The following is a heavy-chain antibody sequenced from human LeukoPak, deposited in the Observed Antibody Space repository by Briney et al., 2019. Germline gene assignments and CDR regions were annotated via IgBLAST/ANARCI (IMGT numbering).Heavy chain of an antibody. V-gene: IGHV3-33*06. Sequence: GRSLRLSCAASGFTFSSYGMHWVRQAPGKGLEWVAVIWYDGSNKYYADSVKGRFTISRDNSKNTPYLQMNSLRAEDTAVYYCAKEREYYGSGSPFDYWGQGTLVTVSS. D-gene: IGHD3-10*01. CDR1: GFTFSSYG. CDR3: AKEREYYGSGSPFDY. CDR2: IWYDGSNK. J-gene: IGHJ4*02.